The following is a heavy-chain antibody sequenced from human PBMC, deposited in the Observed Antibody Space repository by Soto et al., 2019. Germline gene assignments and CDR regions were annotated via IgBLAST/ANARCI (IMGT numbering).Heavy chain of an antibody. J-gene: IGHJ4*02. Sequence: TGGSLRLSCAASGFTFDDYAIHWVRQAPGKGLEWVSGISWNSVTFGSADSVKGRFTISRDNAKNSLYLQMNSLRAEDTAFYFCAKDTCSSTNCAFDYWGQGTLVTVSS. V-gene: IGHV3-9*01. CDR1: GFTFDDYA. CDR2: ISWNSVTF. CDR3: AKDTCSSTNCAFDY. D-gene: IGHD2-2*01.